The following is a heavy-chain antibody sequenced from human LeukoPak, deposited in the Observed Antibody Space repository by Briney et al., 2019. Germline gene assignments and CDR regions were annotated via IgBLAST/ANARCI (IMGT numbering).Heavy chain of an antibody. CDR1: GFTFSHIG. CDR3: AKALYDSPLTGDP. J-gene: IGHJ5*02. CDR2: IHPNGVNT. V-gene: IGHV3-23*01. D-gene: IGHD3-22*01. Sequence: PGGTLRLSCGASGFTFSHIGMAWVRQAPGKGLEWVSSIHPNGVNTHYADSVRGRFTISRDNSKNTLFLQMNSLRVEDTATYYCAKALYDSPLTGDPWGQGTLVTVSS.